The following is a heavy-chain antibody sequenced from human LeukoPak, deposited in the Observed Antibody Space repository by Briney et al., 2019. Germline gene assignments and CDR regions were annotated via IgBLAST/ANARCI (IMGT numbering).Heavy chain of an antibody. CDR1: GYIFTTYG. V-gene: IGHV1-18*01. Sequence: GASVKVSCKASGYIFTTYGLSWVRQAPGQGLEWMGWITTYNGDTDYAQKLQGRVTMTTDTSTSTAYMELRSLRSDDTAVYYCARYTMVRGVIIFGYWGQGTLVTVSS. J-gene: IGHJ4*02. D-gene: IGHD3-10*01. CDR2: ITTYNGDT. CDR3: ARYTMVRGVIIFGY.